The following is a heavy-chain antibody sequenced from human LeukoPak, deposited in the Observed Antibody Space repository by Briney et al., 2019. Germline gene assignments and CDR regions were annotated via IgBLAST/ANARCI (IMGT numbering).Heavy chain of an antibody. CDR2: ISGSGGST. D-gene: IGHD6-19*01. V-gene: IGHV3-23*01. CDR3: AKAVAVAGNNWFDP. CDR1: GFTFSSYA. J-gene: IGHJ5*02. Sequence: SGGSLRLSCAASGFTFSSYAMSWVRQAPGKGLEWVSAISGSGGSTYYADSVKGRFTISRDNSKNTLYLQMNSLRAEDTAVYYCAKAVAVAGNNWFDPWGQGTLVTVSS.